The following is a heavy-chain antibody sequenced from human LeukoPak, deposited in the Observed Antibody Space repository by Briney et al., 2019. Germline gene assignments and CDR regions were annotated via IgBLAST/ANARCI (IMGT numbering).Heavy chain of an antibody. CDR1: GGSISSSNW. CDR2: IYHSGST. D-gene: IGHD6-6*01. V-gene: IGHV4-4*02. J-gene: IGHJ6*03. CDR3: ASTYSSSDYYYMDV. Sequence: SETLSLTCTVSGGSISSSNWWSWVRQPPGKGLEWIGEIYHSGSTNYNPSLKSRVTISVDKSKNQFSLKLSSVTAADTAVYYCASTYSSSDYYYMDVWGKGTTVTISS.